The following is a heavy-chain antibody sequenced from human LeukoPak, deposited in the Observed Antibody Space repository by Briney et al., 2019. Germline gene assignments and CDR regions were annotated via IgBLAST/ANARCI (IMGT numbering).Heavy chain of an antibody. V-gene: IGHV4-39*01. CDR3: AREGRITIFGVDLIGDFDYFDY. Sequence: WVRQAPGKGLEWIGSIYYSGRTYYNPSLKSRVTISVDTSKNQFSLKLSSVTAADTAVYYCAREGRITIFGVDLIGDFDYFDYWGQGTLVTVSS. CDR2: IYYSGRT. D-gene: IGHD3-3*01. J-gene: IGHJ4*02.